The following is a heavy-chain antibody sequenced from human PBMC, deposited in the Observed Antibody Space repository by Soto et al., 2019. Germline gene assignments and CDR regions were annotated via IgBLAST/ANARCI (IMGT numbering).Heavy chain of an antibody. CDR3: AGASDSTWYNWLDP. V-gene: IGHV1-69*01. Sequence: QVQLVQSGAEVKKPGSSVKVSCKAPGGNFSSNGIRWVRQAPGQGLELMGGIIPTFGTTNYAHQFRGRVTITADESTGTAYMELSSLRSDDTAVYYCAGASDSTWYNWLDPWGQGTLVTVSS. CDR2: IIPTFGTT. J-gene: IGHJ5*02. D-gene: IGHD5-18*01. CDR1: GGNFSSNG.